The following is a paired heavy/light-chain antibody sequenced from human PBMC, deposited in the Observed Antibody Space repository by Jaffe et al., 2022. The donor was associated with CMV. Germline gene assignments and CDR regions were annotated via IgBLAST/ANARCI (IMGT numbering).Light chain of an antibody. CDR2: DNN. CDR1: SSNFGAGYD. J-gene: IGLJ2*01. Sequence: QSVLTQPPSVSGAPGQRVTISCTGTSSNFGAGYDVHWYQQLPGAAPRLLIFDNNNRPSGVPDRFSGSKSGTSASLAISGVQAEDEADYYCQSYDNRLSDVLFGGGTRLTVL. CDR3: QSYDNRLSDVL. V-gene: IGLV1-40*01.
Heavy chain of an antibody. CDR1: GFPFNKYN. CDR3: ASQRVVRGDCFDR. D-gene: IGHD3-10*01. V-gene: IGHV3-48*02. CDR2: ISITSGTI. J-gene: IGHJ5*02. Sequence: EVQVVESGGGLVQPGGSLRLSCSASGFPFNKYNMNWVRQAPGKGLEWISYISITSGTIYYAASVKGRFIISRDNVKNLLFLQMNSLTHDDTAVYYCASQRVVRGDCFDRWGQGTLVTVSS.